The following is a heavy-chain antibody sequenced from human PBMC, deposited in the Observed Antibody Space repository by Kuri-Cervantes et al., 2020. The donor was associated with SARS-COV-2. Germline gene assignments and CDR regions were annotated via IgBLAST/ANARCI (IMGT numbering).Heavy chain of an antibody. V-gene: IGHV3-30-3*01. CDR3: ARDYSSSWYKTFDY. Sequence: GESLKISCAASGFTFSSYAMHWVRQAPGKGLEWVAVISYDGSNKYYADSVKGRFTISRDNSKNTLYLQMNSLRAEDTAVYYCARDYSSSWYKTFDYWSQGTLVTVSS. D-gene: IGHD6-13*01. CDR2: ISYDGSNK. CDR1: GFTFSSYA. J-gene: IGHJ4*02.